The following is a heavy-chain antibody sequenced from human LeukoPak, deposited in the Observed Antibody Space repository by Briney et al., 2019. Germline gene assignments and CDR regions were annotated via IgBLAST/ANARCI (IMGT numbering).Heavy chain of an antibody. CDR3: AASSGVTLGRF. CDR1: GGSISSGTHY. V-gene: IGHV4-31*03. J-gene: IGHJ4*02. Sequence: SETLSLTCTVSGGSISSGTHYYNWIRQHPGKGLEWIGYIYYTGVSSYNPSLKSRVTMSVDTSMNQVSLKVTSLTAADTAVYYCAASSGVTLGRFWGQGALVTVSS. D-gene: IGHD3-16*01. CDR2: IYYTGVS.